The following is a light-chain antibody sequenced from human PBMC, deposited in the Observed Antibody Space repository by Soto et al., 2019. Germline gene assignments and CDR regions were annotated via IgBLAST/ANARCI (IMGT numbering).Light chain of an antibody. CDR1: QGISSY. V-gene: IGKV1-9*01. CDR2: AAS. CDR3: QQLNSYPRT. J-gene: IGKJ1*01. Sequence: QLTQSPSSLSASVGDRVTITCRASQGISSYLAWYQQKPGKAPKLLIYAASTLQSEVPSRFSGSGSGTDFTLTISSLQPEDFATYYCQQLNSYPRTFGQGTKVEIK.